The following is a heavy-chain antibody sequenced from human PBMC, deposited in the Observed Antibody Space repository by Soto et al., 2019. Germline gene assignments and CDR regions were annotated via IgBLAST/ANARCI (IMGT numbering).Heavy chain of an antibody. D-gene: IGHD3-16*01. CDR1: GGSISSYY. CDR3: ATWGGGGYGMNV. J-gene: IGHJ6*02. CDR2: IYYTGST. V-gene: IGHV4-59*01. Sequence: QVQLQKSGPGLVKPSETLSLTCTVSGGSISSYYWSWIRQPPGKGLEWIGHIYYTGSTNYNPSLKSRXXIXVVXSQNQFSLKLSSVTAADTAVYYCATWGGGGYGMNVWGQGTTVTVSS.